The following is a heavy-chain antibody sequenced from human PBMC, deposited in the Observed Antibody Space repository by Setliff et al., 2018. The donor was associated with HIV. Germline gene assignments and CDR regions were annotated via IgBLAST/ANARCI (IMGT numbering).Heavy chain of an antibody. D-gene: IGHD6-19*01. V-gene: IGHV4-39*01. CDR3: VRQGAVTGHSFDS. CDR1: GVSTSSSSYY. CDR2: VYYSGST. J-gene: IGHJ4*02. Sequence: SETLSLTCTVSGVSTSSSSYYWGWIRQPPGKGLEWIGYVYYSGSTYCNPSLKSRLTISVDTSKNHFSVRLSSVTAADTAVYYCVRQGAVTGHSFDSWGPGALVTVSA.